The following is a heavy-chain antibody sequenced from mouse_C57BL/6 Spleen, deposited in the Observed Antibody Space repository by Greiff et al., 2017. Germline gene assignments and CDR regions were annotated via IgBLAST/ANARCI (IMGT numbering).Heavy chain of an antibody. J-gene: IGHJ3*01. CDR2: IYPGDGDT. CDR1: GYAFSSYW. CDR3: ARRGYAIEGGFAY. D-gene: IGHD3-1*01. Sequence: LQQSGASVKISCKASGYAFSSYWMNWVKQRPGKGLEWIGQIYPGDGDTNYNGKFKGKATLTADKSSSTAYMQLSSLTSEDSAVYFCARRGYAIEGGFAYWGQGTLVTVSA. V-gene: IGHV1-80*01.